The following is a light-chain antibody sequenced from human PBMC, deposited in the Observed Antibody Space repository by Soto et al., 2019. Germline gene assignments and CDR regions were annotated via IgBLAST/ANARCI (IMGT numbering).Light chain of an antibody. CDR1: QSISKW. Sequence: DIQMTQSPSTLSASIGDRVTITCRASQSISKWLAWHQQKPGKAPKLLIYDASRLPSGVPPRFSGSGSGTEFTLTIRSLQPDDIAPYYCQQYSSYSAWTFGEGTKVEIK. CDR3: QQYSSYSAWT. J-gene: IGKJ1*01. CDR2: DAS. V-gene: IGKV1-5*01.